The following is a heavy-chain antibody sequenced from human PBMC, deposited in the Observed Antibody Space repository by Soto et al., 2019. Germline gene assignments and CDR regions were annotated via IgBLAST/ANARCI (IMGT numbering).Heavy chain of an antibody. D-gene: IGHD3-16*01. Sequence: EVQLGESGGGLIQPGGSLRLSCAASGFTFSHHWMHWVRQGPDRGLVWVSRIDGDGSSTTYADSVRGRFTISRDNAKNTLYLQMNSLRVEDTGVYYCATGGPYYDMDVWGKGTAVTVSS. CDR1: GFTFSHHW. J-gene: IGHJ6*03. CDR3: ATGGPYYDMDV. V-gene: IGHV3-74*01. CDR2: IDGDGSST.